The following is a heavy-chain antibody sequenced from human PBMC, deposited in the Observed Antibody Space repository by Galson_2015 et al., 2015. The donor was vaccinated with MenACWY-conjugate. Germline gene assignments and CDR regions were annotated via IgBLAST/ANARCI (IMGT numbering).Heavy chain of an antibody. J-gene: IGHJ1*01. D-gene: IGHD3-16*02. CDR1: GFTFPDYA. CDR3: ARGMGSFGGLVVAFYVEN. CDR2: ISWKGDNT. V-gene: IGHV3-20*04. Sequence: SLRLSCAASGFTFPDYAMGWVRQAPGKGLEWVSAISWKGDNTGYADSVKGRFSISRDNAKNSLYLQMNSLRAEDTALYYCARGMGSFGGLVVAFYVENGGLGTGVTVSS.